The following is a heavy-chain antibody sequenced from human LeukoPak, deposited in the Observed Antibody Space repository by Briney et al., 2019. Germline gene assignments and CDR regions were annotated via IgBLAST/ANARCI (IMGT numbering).Heavy chain of an antibody. D-gene: IGHD2-2*01. V-gene: IGHV4-34*01. CDR1: GGSFSGYY. CDR3: ARGRRYCSSTSCYHPYYYMDF. Sequence: SETLSLTCAVYGGSFSGYYWSWIRQPPGKGLEWIGEINHSGSTNYNPSLKSRVTLSVDTSKNQFSLKPSSVTAADTAVYYCARGRRYCSSTSCYHPYYYMDFWGKGTTVTVSS. CDR2: INHSGST. J-gene: IGHJ6*03.